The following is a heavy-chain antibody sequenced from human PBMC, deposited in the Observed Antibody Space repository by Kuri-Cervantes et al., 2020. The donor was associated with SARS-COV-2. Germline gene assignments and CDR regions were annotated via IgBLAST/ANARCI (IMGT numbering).Heavy chain of an antibody. D-gene: IGHD3-10*01. Sequence: ASVKVSCKVSGYTLTDFSMHWVRQAPGKGLEWMGGFDPEDGETIYAQKFQGRVTMTADTSTDTAHMELSSLRSEDTAVYYCATGVPTRLFGEELKNDAFDIWGQETTVTVSS. CDR2: FDPEDGET. CDR3: ATGVPTRLFGEELKNDAFDI. CDR1: GYTLTDFS. V-gene: IGHV1-24*01. J-gene: IGHJ3*02.